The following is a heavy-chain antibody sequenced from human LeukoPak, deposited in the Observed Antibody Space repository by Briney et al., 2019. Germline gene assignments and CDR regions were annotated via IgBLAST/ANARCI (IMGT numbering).Heavy chain of an antibody. CDR3: ARRKSITMIVVVPLYFDY. J-gene: IGHJ4*02. CDR2: IYTSGST. CDR1: GGSISSYY. V-gene: IGHV4-4*07. D-gene: IGHD3-22*01. Sequence: SETLSLTCTVSGGSISSYYWSWIRQPAGKGLEWIGRIYTSGSTNYNPSLKSRVTMSVDTSKNQFSLKLSSVTAADTAVYYCARRKSITMIVVVPLYFDYWGQGTLVTVSS.